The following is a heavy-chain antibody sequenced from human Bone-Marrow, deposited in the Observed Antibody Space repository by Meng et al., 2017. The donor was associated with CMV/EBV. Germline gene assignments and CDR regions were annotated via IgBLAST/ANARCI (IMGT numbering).Heavy chain of an antibody. D-gene: IGHD3-10*01. CDR3: ARSLFGSGSLFGY. J-gene: IGHJ4*02. Sequence: ASVKVSCKTSGYTFSDYKMFWVRQAPGQGLEWMGWINPNTGDTYNAPKFQGRVTMTRDTSISTVYMEMSSLTYDDTAVYSCARSLFGSGSLFGYWGQGTLVTVPS. V-gene: IGHV1-2*02. CDR2: INPNTGDT. CDR1: GYTFSDYK.